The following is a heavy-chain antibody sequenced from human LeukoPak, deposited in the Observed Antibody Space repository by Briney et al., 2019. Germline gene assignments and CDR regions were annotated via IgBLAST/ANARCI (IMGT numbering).Heavy chain of an antibody. Sequence: PSETLSLTCAVYGGSFSGYYWSWIRQPPGKGLEWIGEINHSGSTNYNPPLKSRVTISVDTSKNQFSLKLSSVTAADTAVYYCARQNSGSYYVYGYWGQGTLVTVSS. J-gene: IGHJ4*02. CDR2: INHSGST. V-gene: IGHV4-34*01. CDR1: GGSFSGYY. CDR3: ARQNSGSYYVYGY. D-gene: IGHD1-26*01.